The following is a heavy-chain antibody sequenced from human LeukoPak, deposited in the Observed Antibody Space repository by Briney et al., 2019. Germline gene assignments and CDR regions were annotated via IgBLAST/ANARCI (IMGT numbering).Heavy chain of an antibody. V-gene: IGHV3-7*01. D-gene: IGHD3-16*01. J-gene: IGHJ4*02. Sequence: GGSLRLSCAASGFTFSSYWMSWVRQAPGKGLEWVANIKQDGSEKYYVDSVKGRFTISRDNAKNSLYLQMNSLRAEDTAAYYCARDKIMGASHFDYWGQGSLVTVSS. CDR2: IKQDGSEK. CDR3: ARDKIMGASHFDY. CDR1: GFTFSSYW.